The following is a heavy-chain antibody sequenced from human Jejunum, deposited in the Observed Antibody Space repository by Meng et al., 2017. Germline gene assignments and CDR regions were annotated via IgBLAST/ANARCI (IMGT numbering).Heavy chain of an antibody. CDR2: INGGNGNT. J-gene: IGHJ4*02. V-gene: IGHV1-3*01. D-gene: IGHD3-10*01. CDR3: ERSLQYGSGSYFYDY. Sequence: QVRLLYYGAEGKMRGAEVTVSWKASGYTFTSYSMHWERQAPGQGLEWMGWINGGNGNTYYKQKFRGSVNFIRDSVATTDYMELSSLTSEDTAVYYCERSLQYGSGSYFYDYWGQGTLVTVSS. CDR1: GYTFTSYS.